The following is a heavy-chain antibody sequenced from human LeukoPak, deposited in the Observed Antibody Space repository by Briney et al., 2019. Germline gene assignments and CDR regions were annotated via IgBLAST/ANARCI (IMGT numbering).Heavy chain of an antibody. CDR2: INPDGKRT. D-gene: IGHD5-24*01. Sequence: GGSLRLSCAASGFTFGSHWMHWVRQDPGKGLVWVSRINPDGKRTTYADSVKGRFTISRDNAKNTLYLQMNSLRPDDTAVYYCARASRDGYNSHLCYWGQGTLVTVSS. CDR3: ARASRDGYNSHLCY. J-gene: IGHJ4*02. V-gene: IGHV3-74*01. CDR1: GFTFGSHW.